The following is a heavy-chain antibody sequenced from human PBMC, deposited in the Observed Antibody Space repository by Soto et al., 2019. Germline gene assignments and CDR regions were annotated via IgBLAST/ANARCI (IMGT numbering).Heavy chain of an antibody. CDR1: GGSISSGGYS. Sequence: QLQLQESGSGLVKPSQTLSLTCAVSGGSISSGGYSWSWIRQPPGKGLEWIGYIYHSGSTYYNPSLKSRVTISVDRSKNQFSLKLSSVPAADTAVYYCARKTGTYDSSGYYWATWFDPWGQGTLVTVSS. CDR2: IYHSGST. J-gene: IGHJ5*02. D-gene: IGHD3-22*01. V-gene: IGHV4-30-2*01. CDR3: ARKTGTYDSSGYYWATWFDP.